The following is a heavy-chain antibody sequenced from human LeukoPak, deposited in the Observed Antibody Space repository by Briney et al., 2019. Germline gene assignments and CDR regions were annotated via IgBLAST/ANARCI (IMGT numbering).Heavy chain of an antibody. CDR1: GYTFTSCG. CDR2: ISAYNGNT. J-gene: IGHJ4*02. V-gene: IGHV1-18*01. Sequence: ASVKVSCKASGYTFTSCGISWVRQAPGQGLEWMGWISAYNGNTNFAQKLQGRVTMTTDTSTSTAYMELRSLRSDDTAVYYCARTTGYDFWSGYNYFDYWGQGTLVTVSS. D-gene: IGHD3-3*01. CDR3: ARTTGYDFWSGYNYFDY.